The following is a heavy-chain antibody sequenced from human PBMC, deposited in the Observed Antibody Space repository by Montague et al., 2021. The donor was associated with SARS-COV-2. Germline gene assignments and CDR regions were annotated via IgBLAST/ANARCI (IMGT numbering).Heavy chain of an antibody. CDR2: IYTSGST. CDR1: GGSFSDYF. Sequence: SETLSLTCAVYGGSFSDYFWTWIRQPAGKGLEWIGRIYTSGSTNYNPSLKSRVTVSVDTSKNQFSLKLSSVTAADTAVYYCARVGRAGYDILTGYYYYGMGVWGQGTTVTVSS. D-gene: IGHD3-9*01. V-gene: IGHV4-59*10. CDR3: ARVGRAGYDILTGYYYYGMGV. J-gene: IGHJ6*02.